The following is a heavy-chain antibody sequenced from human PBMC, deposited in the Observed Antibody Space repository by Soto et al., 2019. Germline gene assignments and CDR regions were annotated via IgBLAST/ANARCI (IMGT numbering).Heavy chain of an antibody. J-gene: IGHJ6*02. CDR3: ARDQPYSSSWTGAYYYYYGMDV. Sequence: ASVKVSCTASGYTFTSYGISWVRQAPGQGLGWMGWISAYNGNTNYAQKLQGRVTMTTDTSTSTAYMELRSLRSDDTAVYYCARDQPYSSSWTGAYYYYYGMDVWGQGTTVTVSS. CDR2: ISAYNGNT. V-gene: IGHV1-18*01. CDR1: GYTFTSYG. D-gene: IGHD6-13*01.